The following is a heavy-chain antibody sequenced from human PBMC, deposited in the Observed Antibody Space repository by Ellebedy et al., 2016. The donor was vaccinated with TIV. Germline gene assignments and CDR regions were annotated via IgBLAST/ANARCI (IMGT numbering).Heavy chain of an antibody. Sequence: ASVKVSCKASGYTFTSYGISWVRQAPGQGLEWMGWISAYNGNTNYAQKLQGRVTMTTDTSTSTAYMELRSLRSDDTAVYYCARSLTYYDILTKLVRDYYYGMDVWGQGTTVTVSS. CDR3: ARSLTYYDILTKLVRDYYYGMDV. J-gene: IGHJ6*02. D-gene: IGHD3-9*01. CDR1: GYTFTSYG. V-gene: IGHV1-18*01. CDR2: ISAYNGNT.